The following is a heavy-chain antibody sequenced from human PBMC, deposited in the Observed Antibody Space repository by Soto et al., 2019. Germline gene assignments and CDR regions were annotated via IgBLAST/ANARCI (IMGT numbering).Heavy chain of an antibody. CDR1: GFTFGDYA. CDR3: TRGGGSYYDFWSGYSTRRDYYYYMDV. D-gene: IGHD3-3*01. V-gene: IGHV3-49*03. CDR2: IRSKAYGGTT. Sequence: GGSLRLSCTASGFTFGDYAMSWFRQAPGKGLEWVGFIRSKAYGGTTEYAASVKGRFTISRDDSKSIAYLQMNSLKTEDTAVYYCTRGGGSYYDFWSGYSTRRDYYYYMDVWGKGTTVTVSS. J-gene: IGHJ6*03.